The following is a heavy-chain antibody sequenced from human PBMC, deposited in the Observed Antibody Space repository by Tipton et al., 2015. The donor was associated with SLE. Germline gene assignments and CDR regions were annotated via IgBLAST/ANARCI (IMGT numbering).Heavy chain of an antibody. CDR1: GYTFTTYG. V-gene: IGHV1-18*01. Sequence: QSGPEVKKPGASVKVSCKASGYTFTTYGISWVRQAPGQGLEWMGWINVYNGNTNYAQKLQGRVTLTTDTSTSTAYMELRSLRSDDTAVYYWAIRSVAGFGSVDYWGQGTLVTVSS. J-gene: IGHJ4*02. CDR2: INVYNGNT. D-gene: IGHD6-19*01. CDR3: AIRSVAGFGSVDY.